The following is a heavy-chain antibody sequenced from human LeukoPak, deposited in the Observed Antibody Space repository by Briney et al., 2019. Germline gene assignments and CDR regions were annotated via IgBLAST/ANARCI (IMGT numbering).Heavy chain of an antibody. CDR2: IYYSGST. Sequence: SETLSLTCTVSGGSISSYFRNWIRQPPGKGLEWIGYIYYSGSTNYNPSLKSRVTISVDTSKNQFSLKLSSVTAADTAVYYCARDGGRYGIDSWGQGTLVTVSS. CDR1: GGSISSYF. CDR3: ARDGGRYGIDS. J-gene: IGHJ4*02. V-gene: IGHV4-59*01. D-gene: IGHD3-16*01.